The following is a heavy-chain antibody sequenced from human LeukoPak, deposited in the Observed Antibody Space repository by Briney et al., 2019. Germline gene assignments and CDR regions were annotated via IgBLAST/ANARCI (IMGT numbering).Heavy chain of an antibody. Sequence: ASVKPSSTASGYTFTASYMHWVRQAPGPGLEGMGRINPNSAGTKYAQKFQGRVTITRDTSISTAYMELSRLRSDDTAVNYCARRSTVTFDYWGQGTLVTVSS. CDR3: ARRSTVTFDY. CDR2: INPNSAGT. V-gene: IGHV1-2*06. CDR1: GYTFTASY. D-gene: IGHD4-17*01. J-gene: IGHJ4*02.